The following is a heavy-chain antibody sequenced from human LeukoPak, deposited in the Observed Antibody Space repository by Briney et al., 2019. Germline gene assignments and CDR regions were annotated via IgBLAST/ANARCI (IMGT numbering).Heavy chain of an antibody. CDR2: IIPIFGTA. Sequence: GASVKVSCKASGGTFTSYAISWVRQAPGQGLEWMGGIIPIFGTANYAQKFQGRVTITADESTSTAYMELSSLRSEDTAVYYCARLNYYYYYYMDVWGKGTTVTVSS. J-gene: IGHJ6*03. V-gene: IGHV1-69*13. CDR1: GGTFTSYA. CDR3: ARLNYYYYYYMDV.